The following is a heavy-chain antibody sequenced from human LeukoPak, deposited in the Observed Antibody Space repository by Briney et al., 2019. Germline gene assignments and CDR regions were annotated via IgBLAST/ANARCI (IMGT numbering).Heavy chain of an antibody. D-gene: IGHD2-21*02. CDR3: AKGKGAYCDAGCSGRILDC. CDR2: ISWNSGSI. Sequence: GGSLRLSCAASGFTFDDYAMHWVRQAPGKGLEWVSGISWNSGSIGYADSVKGRFTTSRDNSKNTLYLQMNSLRADDTAVYYCAKGKGAYCDAGCSGRILDCWGQGVLVTVSS. J-gene: IGHJ4*02. V-gene: IGHV3-9*01. CDR1: GFTFDDYA.